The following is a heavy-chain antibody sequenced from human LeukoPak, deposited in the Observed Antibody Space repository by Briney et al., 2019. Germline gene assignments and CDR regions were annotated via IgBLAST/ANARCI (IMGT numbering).Heavy chain of an antibody. CDR1: GFTFSSYG. CDR3: AKDGVSYYYDSSVYYDFDY. Sequence: GGSLRLSCATSGFTFSSYGMHWVRQAPGKGLEWLAFIRYDGSNKYYGDSVKGRFTISRDNSKNTLYLQMNSLRAEDTAVYYCAKDGVSYYYDSSVYYDFDYWGQGTLVIVSS. D-gene: IGHD3-22*01. V-gene: IGHV3-30*02. CDR2: IRYDGSNK. J-gene: IGHJ4*02.